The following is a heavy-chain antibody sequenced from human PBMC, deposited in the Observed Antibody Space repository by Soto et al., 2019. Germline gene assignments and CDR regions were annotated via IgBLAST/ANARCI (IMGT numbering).Heavy chain of an antibody. CDR3: AKAPRYDSSGYYFDY. CDR1: GFTFSSYA. Sequence: GGSPRLSCAASGFTFSSYAMSWVRQAPGKGLEWVSAISGSGGSTYYADSVKGRFTISRDNSKNTLYLQMNSLRAEDTAVYYCAKAPRYDSSGYYFDYWGQGTLVTVSS. V-gene: IGHV3-23*01. D-gene: IGHD3-22*01. CDR2: ISGSGGST. J-gene: IGHJ4*02.